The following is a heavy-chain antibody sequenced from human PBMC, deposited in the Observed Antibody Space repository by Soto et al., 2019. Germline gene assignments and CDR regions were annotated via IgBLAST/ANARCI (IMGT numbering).Heavy chain of an antibody. CDR1: GFTFSNAW. V-gene: IGHV3-15*01. CDR3: TTDYYYDSSGYYYLRY. Sequence: GGSLRLSCAASGFTFSNAWMSWVRQAPGKGLEWVGRIKSKTDGGTTDYAAPVKGRFTISRDDSKNTLYLQMNSLKTEDTAVYYCTTDYYYDSSGYYYLRYWGQGTLVTVSS. CDR2: IKSKTDGGTT. D-gene: IGHD3-22*01. J-gene: IGHJ4*02.